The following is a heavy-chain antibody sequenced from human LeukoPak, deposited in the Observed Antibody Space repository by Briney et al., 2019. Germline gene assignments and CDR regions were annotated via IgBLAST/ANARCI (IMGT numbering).Heavy chain of an antibody. J-gene: IGHJ1*01. V-gene: IGHV4-61*02. CDR2: IYTGGST. Sequence: SETLSLTCTVSGGSISSGSYYWSWIRQPAGKGLEWIGRIYTGGSTNYNPSLKSRVTISVDTSKNQFSLKLSSVTAADTAVYYCARASYGSGSYYVFQHWGQGTLVTVSS. D-gene: IGHD3-10*01. CDR3: ARASYGSGSYYVFQH. CDR1: GGSISSGSYY.